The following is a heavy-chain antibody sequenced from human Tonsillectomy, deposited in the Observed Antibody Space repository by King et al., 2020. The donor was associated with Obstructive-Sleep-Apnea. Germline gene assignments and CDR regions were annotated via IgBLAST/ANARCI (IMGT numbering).Heavy chain of an antibody. Sequence: QLQESGPGLVIPSETLSLTCTVSGYSISNGYYWGWIRQPPGKGLEGIGSIYYSGSTYYNPPLKSRVTISVDTSKNQFSLKLSSVTAADTAVYYFAGDIQPAATLNFDYWGQGTLVTVSS. CDR3: AGDIQPAATLNFDY. D-gene: IGHD2-2*01. J-gene: IGHJ4*02. CDR2: IYYSGST. CDR1: GYSISNGYY. V-gene: IGHV4-38-2*02.